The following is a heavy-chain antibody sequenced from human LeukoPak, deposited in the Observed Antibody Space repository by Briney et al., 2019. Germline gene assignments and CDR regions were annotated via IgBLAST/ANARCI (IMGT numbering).Heavy chain of an antibody. D-gene: IGHD2-2*01. Sequence: SSETLSLTCTVSGGSISSYYWSWIRQPPGKGLDWIGYIYYSGSTNYKPSLKSRVTISVDTSKNQFSLKLSSVTAADTAVCYCTRLYCSSTSCRMNWFDPWGQGTLVTVSS. V-gene: IGHV4-59*01. CDR2: IYYSGST. CDR1: GGSISSYY. CDR3: TRLYCSSTSCRMNWFDP. J-gene: IGHJ5*02.